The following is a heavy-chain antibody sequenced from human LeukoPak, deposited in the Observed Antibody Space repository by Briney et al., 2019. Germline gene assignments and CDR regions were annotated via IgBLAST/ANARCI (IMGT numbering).Heavy chain of an antibody. D-gene: IGHD2-8*02. CDR3: ARDPLEVYAIRQRRYYYYGMDV. CDR1: GGTFSSYA. V-gene: IGHV1-69*13. Sequence: SVKVSCKASGGTFSSYAISWVRQAPGQGLEWMGGIIPIFGTANYAQKFQGRVTITADESTSTAYMELSSLRSEDTAVYYCARDPLEVYAIRQRRYYYYGMDVWAKGPRSPSP. CDR2: IIPIFGTA. J-gene: IGHJ6*02.